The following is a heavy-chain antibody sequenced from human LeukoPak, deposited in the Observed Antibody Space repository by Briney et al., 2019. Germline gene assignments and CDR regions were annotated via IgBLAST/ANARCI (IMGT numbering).Heavy chain of an antibody. J-gene: IGHJ4*02. CDR2: ISSSGSTI. CDR3: ARDKSIAAAGNVEDY. D-gene: IGHD6-13*01. V-gene: IGHV3-48*03. Sequence: QPGGCLRLSCAASGFTFSSYEMNCVRQAPGKGLECVSYISSSGSTIYYTDSLKGRFTLSRDNAKNSLYLQMNSMRAEDTAVYYCARDKSIAAAGNVEDYWGQGTLVTVSS. CDR1: GFTFSSYE.